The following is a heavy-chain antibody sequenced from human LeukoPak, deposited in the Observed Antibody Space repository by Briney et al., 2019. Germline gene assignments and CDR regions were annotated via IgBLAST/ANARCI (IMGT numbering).Heavy chain of an antibody. J-gene: IGHJ6*02. Sequence: GGSLRLSCAASGFPFTNNRMSWVRQAPGKGVGWVAPIKQDGGETSYVESVKGRFTISRDNASDSLYLQMTFLRAEDAAVYYCARARYCANTICHIGGGLDVWGPGTTVTVSS. V-gene: IGHV3-7*04. D-gene: IGHD2-8*01. CDR3: ARARYCANTICHIGGGLDV. CDR2: IKQDGGET. CDR1: GFPFTNNR.